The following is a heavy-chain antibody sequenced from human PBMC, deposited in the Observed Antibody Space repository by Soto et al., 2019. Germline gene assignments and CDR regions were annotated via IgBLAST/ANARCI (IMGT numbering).Heavy chain of an antibody. V-gene: IGHV5-51*01. D-gene: IGHD3-10*01. J-gene: IGHJ3*02. CDR3: VRPQAKELGTIRGAFDI. CDR2: IYPADSDT. CDR1: GDTFTSHW. Sequence: PGESLKISCKGSGDTFTSHWIAWVRQMPGKGLELMGLIYPADSDTRYSPSFEGQVTISVDKSISTAYLQWSSLKASDTAMYYCVRPQAKELGTIRGAFDIWGQGTKVTV.